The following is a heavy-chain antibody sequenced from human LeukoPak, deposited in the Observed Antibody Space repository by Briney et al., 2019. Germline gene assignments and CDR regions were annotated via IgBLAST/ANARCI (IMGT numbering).Heavy chain of an antibody. CDR2: IPYDGSNE. Sequence: PGGSLRLSCEVSGFTFRNYGMNWVRQAPGKGLEWVSFIPYDGSNEFYADSVEGQFTISRDNSKNMLYLQMNSLKDEDTAVYYCAKEVAGDFDYWGQGTLVTVSS. CDR1: GFTFRNYG. CDR3: AKEVAGDFDY. D-gene: IGHD6-19*01. V-gene: IGHV3-30*02. J-gene: IGHJ4*02.